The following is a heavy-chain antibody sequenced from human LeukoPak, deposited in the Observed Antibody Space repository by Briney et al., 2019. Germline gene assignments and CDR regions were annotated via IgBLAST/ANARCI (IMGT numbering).Heavy chain of an antibody. J-gene: IGHJ5*02. CDR1: GGSFSGYY. Sequence: SETLSLTCAVYGGSFSGYYWGWIRQPPGKGLEWIGSIFYSGSTYYNPSLKSRVTISVDTSKNQFSLKLSSVTVADTAVYYCARHLGQQLVPGWFDPWGQGTLVTVSS. D-gene: IGHD6-6*01. V-gene: IGHV4-34*12. CDR3: ARHLGQQLVPGWFDP. CDR2: IFYSGST.